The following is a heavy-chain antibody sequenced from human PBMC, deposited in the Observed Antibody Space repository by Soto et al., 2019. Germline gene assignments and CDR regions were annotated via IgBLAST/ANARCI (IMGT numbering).Heavy chain of an antibody. CDR3: GRFSGPRYSYGPHYGMDV. CDR2: ISSSGSTI. CDR1: GFTFSDYY. Sequence: PGGSLRLSCAASGFTFSDYYMSWIRQAPGKGLEWVSYISSSGSTIYYADSVKGRFTISRDNAKNSLYLQMNSLRAEDTAVYYCGRFSGPRYSYGPHYGMDVWGQGTTVTVSS. J-gene: IGHJ6*02. D-gene: IGHD5-18*01. V-gene: IGHV3-11*01.